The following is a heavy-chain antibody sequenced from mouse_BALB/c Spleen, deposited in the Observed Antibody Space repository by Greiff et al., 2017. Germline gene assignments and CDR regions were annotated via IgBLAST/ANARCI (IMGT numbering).Heavy chain of an antibody. Sequence: QVQLQQPGAELVKPGAPVKLSCKASGYTFTSYWMHWVKQRPGQGLEWIGEINPSNGRTNYNEKFKSKATLTVDKSSSTAYMQLSSLTSEDSAVYYCARAGLVPFDYWGQGTTLTVSS. CDR3: ARAGLVPFDY. J-gene: IGHJ2*01. V-gene: IGHV1S81*02. D-gene: IGHD2-10*02. CDR1: GYTFTSYW. CDR2: INPSNGRT.